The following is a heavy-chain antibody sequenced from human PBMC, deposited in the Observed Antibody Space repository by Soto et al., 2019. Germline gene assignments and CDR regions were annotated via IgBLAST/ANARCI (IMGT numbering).Heavy chain of an antibody. V-gene: IGHV4-61*05. CDR3: ARGLWLRRYFDC. Sequence: PSETLSLTCTVSGGSISSSSYYWSWIRQPPGKGLEWIGYIYYSGSTNYNPSLKSRVTISVDTSKNQFSLKLSSVTAADTAVYYCARGLWLRRYFDCWGQGTLVTVSS. D-gene: IGHD5-18*01. CDR1: GGSISSSSYY. J-gene: IGHJ4*02. CDR2: IYYSGST.